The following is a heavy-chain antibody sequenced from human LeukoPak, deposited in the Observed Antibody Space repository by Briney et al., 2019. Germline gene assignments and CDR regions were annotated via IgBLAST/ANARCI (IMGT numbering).Heavy chain of an antibody. Sequence: GGSLGLSCAASGFTFDDYAMHWVRQAPGKGLEWVSGISWNSGSIGYADSVKGRFTISRDNAKNSLYLQMNSLRAEDTALYYCAKAWSYGISYYFDYWGQGTLVTVSS. V-gene: IGHV3-9*01. CDR1: GFTFDDYA. CDR3: AKAWSYGISYYFDY. D-gene: IGHD5-18*01. J-gene: IGHJ4*02. CDR2: ISWNSGSI.